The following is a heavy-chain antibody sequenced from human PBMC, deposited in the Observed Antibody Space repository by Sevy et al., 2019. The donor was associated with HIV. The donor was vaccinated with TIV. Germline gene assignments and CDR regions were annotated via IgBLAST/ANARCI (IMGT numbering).Heavy chain of an antibody. CDR2: IWYDGSEK. V-gene: IGHV3-30*02. CDR1: GFTFSRFG. D-gene: IGHD3-10*01. J-gene: IGHJ6*02. Sequence: GGSLRLSCAASGFTFSRFGIHWVRQAPGKGLDWVAVIWYDGSEKYYADSVKGRFTISRDNTKNTLYLQMNSLKVEDTAVYYCAKEAAGGYYYYYGMDVWGQGTTVTVSS. CDR3: AKEAAGGYYYYYGMDV.